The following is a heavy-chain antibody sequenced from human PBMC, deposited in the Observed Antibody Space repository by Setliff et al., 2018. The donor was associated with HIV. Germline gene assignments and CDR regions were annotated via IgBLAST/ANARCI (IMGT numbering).Heavy chain of an antibody. CDR1: GSSISSNYY. CDR2: IDASANT. J-gene: IGHJ6*03. V-gene: IGHV4-38-2*02. CDR3: ARVSCSSWYSIPQYYYYSMDV. Sequence: SETLSLTCTVSGSSISSNYYWAWIRQAPGKGLEWIGCIDASANTYYIPSLKSRATISIDTSKNQFSLRLSSVTAADTAVYYCARVSCSSWYSIPQYYYYSMDVWGNGTTVTVS. D-gene: IGHD6-13*01.